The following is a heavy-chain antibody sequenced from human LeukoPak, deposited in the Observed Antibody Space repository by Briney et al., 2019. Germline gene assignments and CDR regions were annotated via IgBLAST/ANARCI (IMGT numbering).Heavy chain of an antibody. CDR3: ARGAGYNYPYYFDY. Sequence: GGSLRLSCAASGFTVSSNYMNWVRQAPGKGLEWVSVIYGGGNIYYADSVKGRFTISRDNSKNTLYLQMNSLRAEGTAVYYCARGAGYNYPYYFDYWGQGTLVTVSS. CDR2: IYGGGNI. D-gene: IGHD5-24*01. V-gene: IGHV3-53*01. CDR1: GFTVSSNY. J-gene: IGHJ4*02.